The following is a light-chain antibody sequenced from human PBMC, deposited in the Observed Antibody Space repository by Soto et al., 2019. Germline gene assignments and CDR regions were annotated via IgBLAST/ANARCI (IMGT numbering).Light chain of an antibody. Sequence: EIVVTQSPATLSVSPGDRATLSCRASEFVAYNLAWYQQRSGQPPRLLMYRASTRATGVPARFSGSGAGRDFTLTISDLQSEDFVVYYCQEYDKWPLWTFGQGTKLEMK. CDR2: RAS. V-gene: IGKV3-15*01. CDR1: EFVAYN. CDR3: QEYDKWPLWT. J-gene: IGKJ1*01.